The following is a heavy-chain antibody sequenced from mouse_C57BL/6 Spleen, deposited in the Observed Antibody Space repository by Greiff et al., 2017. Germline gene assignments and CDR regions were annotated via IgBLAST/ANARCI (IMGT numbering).Heavy chain of an antibody. J-gene: IGHJ3*01. V-gene: IGHV1-80*01. CDR1: GYAFTSYW. CDR2: IYPGDGDT. Sequence: QVQLQQPGAELVKPGASVKISCKASGYAFTSYWMNWVKQRPGQGLEWIGLIYPGDGDTNYNGKFKGKATLTVDKSSSTAYMQLSSLTSEDSAVYFCAREEDRWFAYWGQGTLVTVSA. CDR3: AREEDRWFAY.